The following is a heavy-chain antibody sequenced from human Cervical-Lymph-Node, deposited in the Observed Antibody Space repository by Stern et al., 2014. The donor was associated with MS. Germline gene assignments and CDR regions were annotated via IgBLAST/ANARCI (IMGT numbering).Heavy chain of an antibody. D-gene: IGHD3-3*01. Sequence: VQLVQSGSELKKPGASVKVSCKASGYTFTSYAMNWVRQAPGKGLEWMGVINHNTGNPTYAQGCTGRFVFSLDTSVSTAYLQISSLKAEDTAVYYCARGHLRDFLEWSILMDVWGQGTTVTVSS. CDR3: ARGHLRDFLEWSILMDV. CDR2: INHNTGNP. J-gene: IGHJ6*02. CDR1: GYTFTSYA. V-gene: IGHV7-4-1*02.